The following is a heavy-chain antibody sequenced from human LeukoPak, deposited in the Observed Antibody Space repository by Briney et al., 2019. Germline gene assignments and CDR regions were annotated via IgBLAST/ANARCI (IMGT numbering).Heavy chain of an antibody. Sequence: GGSLRLSCAASGFTFSTYWMHWVRQAPGKGLVWVSRISSDGSITGYADSVKGRFTISRDNAKNSLYLQMNSLRAEDTAVYYCAREQQLVRGPFDYWGQGTLVTVSS. CDR3: AREQQLVRGPFDY. CDR1: GFTFSTYW. V-gene: IGHV3-74*01. CDR2: ISSDGSIT. D-gene: IGHD6-13*01. J-gene: IGHJ4*02.